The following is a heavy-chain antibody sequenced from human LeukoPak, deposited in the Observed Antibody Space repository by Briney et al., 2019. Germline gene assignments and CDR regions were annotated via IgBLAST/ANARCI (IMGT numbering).Heavy chain of an antibody. V-gene: IGHV3-23*01. Sequence: PGGSLRLSCAASGFTFSSYAMSWVRQAPGKGLEWVSAMSGSGGSTYYADSVKGRFTISRDNSKNTLYLQMNSLRAEDTAVYYCAKDGGPYYYDRSGYYDYWGRGTLVTVSS. CDR1: GFTFSSYA. CDR2: MSGSGGST. D-gene: IGHD3-22*01. J-gene: IGHJ4*02. CDR3: AKDGGPYYYDRSGYYDY.